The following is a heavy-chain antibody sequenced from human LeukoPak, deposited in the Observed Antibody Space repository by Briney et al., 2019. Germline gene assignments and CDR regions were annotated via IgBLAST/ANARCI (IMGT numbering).Heavy chain of an antibody. D-gene: IGHD1-26*01. CDR3: ARDYSGGWNDY. CDR2: ISSSSSYI. CDR1: GFTFSSYR. Sequence: GGSLRLSCAASGFTFSSYRMNWVRQAPGKGLEWVSSISSSSSYIYYADSVKGRFTISRDNAKNSLYLQMNSLRAEDTAVYYCARDYSGGWNDYWGQGIRVTVSS. J-gene: IGHJ4*02. V-gene: IGHV3-21*01.